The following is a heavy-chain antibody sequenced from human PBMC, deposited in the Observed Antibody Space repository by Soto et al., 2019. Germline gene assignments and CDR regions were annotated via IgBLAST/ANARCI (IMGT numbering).Heavy chain of an antibody. CDR3: TKNYYFDS. V-gene: IGHV3-23*01. CDR1: GFTFSTYA. CDR2: INIVGGAT. Sequence: EVQLLESGGGLVQPGGSLRLSCAASGFTFSTYAMSWVRQAPGKALEWVSSINIVGGATNYADSVRGRFTMSRDDSRNTVFLQMNSLRAADTAVYYCTKNYYFDSWGQGTLVTVSS. J-gene: IGHJ4*02.